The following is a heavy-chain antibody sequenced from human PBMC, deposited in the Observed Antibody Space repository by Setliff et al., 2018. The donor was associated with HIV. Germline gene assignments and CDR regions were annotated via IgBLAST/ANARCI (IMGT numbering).Heavy chain of an antibody. D-gene: IGHD5-18*01. CDR2: IYYSGST. Sequence: ETPSLTCTVSGGSISSYYWSWIRQPPGKGLEWIGYIYYSGSTNYNPSLKSRVTISVDTSKNQFSLKLSSVTAADTAVYYCARDRGYSYAFFDYWGQGTLVTVSS. V-gene: IGHV4-59*01. CDR1: GGSISSYY. CDR3: ARDRGYSYAFFDY. J-gene: IGHJ4*02.